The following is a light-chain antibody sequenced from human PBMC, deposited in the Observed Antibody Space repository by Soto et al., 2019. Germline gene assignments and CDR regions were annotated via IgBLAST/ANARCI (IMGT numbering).Light chain of an antibody. CDR3: SSYTTSNNYV. CDR2: EAS. J-gene: IGLJ1*01. V-gene: IGLV2-18*02. Sequence: QSVLTQPPSVSGSPGQSVTISCTGTSTDFVSYNRASWYQQPPGTAPKLIIYEASNRPSGVPDRFSGSKSGNTASLTISGLQAADEADYFCSSYTTSNNYVFGTGTKVTVL. CDR1: STDFVSYNR.